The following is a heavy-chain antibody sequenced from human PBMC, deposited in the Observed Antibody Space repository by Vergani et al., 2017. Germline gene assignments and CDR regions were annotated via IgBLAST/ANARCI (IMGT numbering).Heavy chain of an antibody. CDR2: IYYSGST. J-gene: IGHJ4*02. CDR3: ARDSPGSVRATAYLFFDY. V-gene: IGHV4-30-4*01. CDR1: GGSISSGDYY. Sequence: QVQLQESGPGLVKPSQTLSLTCTVSGGSISSGDYYWSWIRQPPGKGLEWIGYIYYSGSTYYNPSLKSRVTISVDTSKNQFSLKLSSVTAADTAVYYCARDSPGSVRATAYLFFDYWGQGTLVTVSS. D-gene: IGHD1-14*01.